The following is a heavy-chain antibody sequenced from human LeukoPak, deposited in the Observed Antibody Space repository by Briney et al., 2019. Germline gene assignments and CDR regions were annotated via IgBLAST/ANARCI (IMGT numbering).Heavy chain of an antibody. CDR3: ARVGHYYGSGSSYTYYYYYMDV. CDR2: MNPNNGNK. Sequence: ASVKVSCKASGYTFTSYDINWVRQATGQGLEWMGWMNPNNGNKAYAQKFQGRVTITRNTSISTAYMELSSLGSEDTALYYCARVGHYYGSGSSYTYYYYYMDVWGKGTAVTVSS. J-gene: IGHJ6*03. D-gene: IGHD3-10*01. CDR1: GYTFTSYD. V-gene: IGHV1-8*03.